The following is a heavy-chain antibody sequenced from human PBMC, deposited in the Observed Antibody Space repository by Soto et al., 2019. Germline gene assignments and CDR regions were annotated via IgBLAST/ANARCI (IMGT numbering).Heavy chain of an antibody. CDR3: ARFSSPPRDFDY. D-gene: IGHD6-13*01. CDR2: VYYSGAT. Sequence: QVQLQESGPGLVKPSETLSLTCTVSGGSISGYYWSWIRQPPGKGLEWIAHVYYSGATEYNPSLKSRLTISVDTSKNQFSLSVTSVTTADTAVYYCARFSSPPRDFDYWGQGILVTVSS. V-gene: IGHV4-59*01. J-gene: IGHJ4*02. CDR1: GGSISGYY.